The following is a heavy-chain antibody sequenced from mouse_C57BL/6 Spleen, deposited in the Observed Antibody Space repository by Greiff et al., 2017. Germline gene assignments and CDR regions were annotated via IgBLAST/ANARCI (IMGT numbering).Heavy chain of an antibody. V-gene: IGHV14-3*01. CDR3: ARGLNAMDY. D-gene: IGHD2-4*01. Sequence: VQLQQSVAELVRPGASVKLSCTASGFTIKNTYMHWVKQKPEQGLEWIGRIDPANGNTNYAPKFQGKATITADTPSNTAYLQLSRLTSEDTAIYYCARGLNAMDYWGQGTSVTVSS. J-gene: IGHJ4*01. CDR1: GFTIKNTY. CDR2: IDPANGNT.